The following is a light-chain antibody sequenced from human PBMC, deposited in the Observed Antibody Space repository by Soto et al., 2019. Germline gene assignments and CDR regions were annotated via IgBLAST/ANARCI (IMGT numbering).Light chain of an antibody. CDR1: QNINSW. CDR2: KAS. J-gene: IGKJ1*01. CDR3: QQYNGYGR. Sequence: DIHMTQSPSSLSASPPDRVPINFRASQNINSWLAWYQQKPGKAPKLLIHKASSLQSGVPSRFSGGGSGTEFTLTISSLDPDDFATYYCQQYNGYGRFGQGTKVDIK. V-gene: IGKV1-5*03.